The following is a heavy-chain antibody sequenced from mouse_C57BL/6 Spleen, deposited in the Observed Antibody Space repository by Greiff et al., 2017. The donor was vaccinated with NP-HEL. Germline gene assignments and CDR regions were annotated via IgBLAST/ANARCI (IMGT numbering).Heavy chain of an antibody. CDR1: GYSITSGYY. Sequence: EVKLEESGPGLVKPSQSLSLTCSVTGYSITSGYYWNWIRQFPGNKLEWMGYISYDGSNNYNPSLKNRISITRDTSKNQFFLKLNSVTTEDTATYYCARDHYDYSYAMGYWGQGTSVTVSS. D-gene: IGHD2-4*01. J-gene: IGHJ4*01. V-gene: IGHV3-6*01. CDR3: ARDHYDYSYAMGY. CDR2: ISYDGSN.